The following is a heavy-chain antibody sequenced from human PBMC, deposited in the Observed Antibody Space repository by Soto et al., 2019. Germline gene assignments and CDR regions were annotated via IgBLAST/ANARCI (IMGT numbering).Heavy chain of an antibody. CDR3: ARGNHRWLQLWYFDL. CDR2: IIPIFGTA. V-gene: IGHV1-69*12. J-gene: IGHJ2*01. D-gene: IGHD5-12*01. Sequence: QVQLVQPGAEVKKPGSSVTVSCKASGGTFSSYTISWVRQAPGQGLEWMGGIIPIFGTANYAQKFQGRVTITADESTSTAYMSSLRSEDTAVYYCARGNHRWLQLWYFDLWGRGTLVTVSS. CDR1: GGTFSSYT.